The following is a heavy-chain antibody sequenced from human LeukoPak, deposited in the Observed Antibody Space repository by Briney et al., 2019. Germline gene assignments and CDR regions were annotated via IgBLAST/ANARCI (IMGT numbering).Heavy chain of an antibody. D-gene: IGHD1-7*01. CDR2: ISGYNGKT. CDR3: ARGLQWNYDLGWVAP. J-gene: IGHJ5*02. V-gene: IGHV1-18*01. CDR1: GYSFSICS. Sequence: GASVKVSCKASGYSFSICSISWVRQAPGQGLEWMGWISGYNGKTKYAEKFQDRVTLTTDTSTSTAYMEMRSLRHDDTAIYYCARGLQWNYDLGWVAPWGPGTLVAVSS.